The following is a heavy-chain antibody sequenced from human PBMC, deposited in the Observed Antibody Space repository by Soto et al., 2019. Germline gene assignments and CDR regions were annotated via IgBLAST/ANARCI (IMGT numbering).Heavy chain of an antibody. D-gene: IGHD6-13*01. CDR2: IWYDGSNK. V-gene: IGHV3-33*01. CDR1: GFTFSSYG. J-gene: IGHJ4*02. CDR3: ARLEYSSSWYYFDY. Sequence: GGSLRLSCAASGFTFSSYGMHWVRQAPGKGLEWVAVIWYDGSNKYYADSVKGRFTISRDNSKNTLYLQMNSLRAEDTAVYYCARLEYSSSWYYFDYWGQGTLVTVSS.